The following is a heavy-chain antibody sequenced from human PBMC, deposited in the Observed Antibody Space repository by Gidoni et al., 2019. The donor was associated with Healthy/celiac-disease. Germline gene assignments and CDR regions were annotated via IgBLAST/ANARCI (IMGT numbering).Heavy chain of an antibody. V-gene: IGHV3-9*01. D-gene: IGHD3-16*02. CDR2: ISWNSGSI. CDR1: GFTFDAYA. J-gene: IGHJ3*02. CDR3: AKEIDDYVWGSYRYKGGPQAFDI. Sequence: EVQLVESGGGLVQPGRSLRLSCAASGFTFDAYAMHCVRQAPGKGLEWVSGISWNSGSIGYADSVKGRFTISRDNAKNSLYLQMNSLRAEDTALYYCAKEIDDYVWGSYRYKGGPQAFDIWGQGTMVTVSS.